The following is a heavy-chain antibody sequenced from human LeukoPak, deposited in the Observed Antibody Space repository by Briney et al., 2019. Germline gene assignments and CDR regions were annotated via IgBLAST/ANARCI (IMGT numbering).Heavy chain of an antibody. CDR2: IWYDGSNK. J-gene: IGHJ3*02. Sequence: GGSLRLSCAAAGITFSNYWMNWVRQAPGKGLEWVAVIWYDGSNKYYADSVKGRFTISRDNSKNTLYLQMNTLRAEDTAVYYCAREQGDYVNAFDIWGQGTMVTVSS. CDR3: AREQGDYVNAFDI. D-gene: IGHD4-17*01. V-gene: IGHV3-33*08. CDR1: GITFSNYW.